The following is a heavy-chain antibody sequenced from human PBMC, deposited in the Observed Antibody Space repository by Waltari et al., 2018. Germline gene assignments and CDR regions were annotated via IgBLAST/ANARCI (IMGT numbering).Heavy chain of an antibody. D-gene: IGHD6-6*01. CDR3: ARESYSSSAGYFYYYGLDV. V-gene: IGHV4-31*03. Sequence: QVQLQESGPGLVKPSQTLSLTCTVSGDSISSVGYYWTWLRQQPGQGLECIGYIHYSGGTYYNPSLKSRVTISIDTSKKQFSLKLTSVTAADTAVYYCARESYSSSAGYFYYYGLDVWGQGTTVTVSS. CDR1: GDSISSVGYY. J-gene: IGHJ6*02. CDR2: IHYSGGT.